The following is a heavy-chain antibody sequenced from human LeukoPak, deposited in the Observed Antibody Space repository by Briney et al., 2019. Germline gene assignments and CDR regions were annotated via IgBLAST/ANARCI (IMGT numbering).Heavy chain of an antibody. J-gene: IGHJ4*02. CDR3: ARADYAAARYFDY. Sequence: GGSLRLSCAASGFTFSDYYMSWIRQAPGKGLEWVSYISSSGSTIYYADSVEGRFTISRDNAKNSLYLQMNSLRAEDTAVYYCARADYAAARYFDYWGQGTLVTVSS. V-gene: IGHV3-11*01. D-gene: IGHD4-17*01. CDR2: ISSSGSTI. CDR1: GFTFSDYY.